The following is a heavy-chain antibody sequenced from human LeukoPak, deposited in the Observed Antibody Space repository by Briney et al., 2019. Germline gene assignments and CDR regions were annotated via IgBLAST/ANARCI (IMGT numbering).Heavy chain of an antibody. D-gene: IGHD2-8*02. CDR2: IYTSGST. J-gene: IGHJ4*02. CDR3: ASEFSGGLFNSVIGPLKN. CDR1: GGSISSYY. Sequence: PSETLSLTCTVSGGSISSYYWSWIRQPAGKGLEWIGRIYTSGSTNYNPSLKSRVTMSADTSKNQFSLKLSSVTAADTAVYYCASEFSGGLFNSVIGPLKNWGQGTLVTVSS. V-gene: IGHV4-4*07.